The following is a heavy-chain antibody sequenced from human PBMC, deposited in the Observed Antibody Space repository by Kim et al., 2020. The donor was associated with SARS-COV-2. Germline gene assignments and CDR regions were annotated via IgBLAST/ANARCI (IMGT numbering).Heavy chain of an antibody. D-gene: IGHD3-22*01. Sequence: GGSLRLSCAASGFIVSDNFMDNFMTWVRLAPGKGLEWVSAIFRGGRTYYADSVKGRFTISRDISKSTLFLQMNSLRVEDTAVYYCAFFHDTSTSLFQYWG. CDR1: GFIVSDNF. J-gene: IGHJ4*01. V-gene: IGHV3-53*01. CDR3: AFFHDTSTSLFQY. CDR2: IFRGGRT.